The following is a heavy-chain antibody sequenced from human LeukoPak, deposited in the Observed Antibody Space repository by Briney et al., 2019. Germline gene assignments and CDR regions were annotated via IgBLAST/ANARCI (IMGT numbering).Heavy chain of an antibody. CDR1: GVAGSNKY. CDR2: INNVGAT. V-gene: IGHV3-53*01. CDR3: AREWAN. J-gene: IGHJ4*02. D-gene: IGHD1-26*01. Sequence: GGSLRLSCVVSGVAGSNKYLSWVRQAPGKGLEWVSVINNVGATYYADSVRGRFTISRDNSKNTLLLQMSSLRAEDTAVYYCAREWANWGQGTLVTVSS.